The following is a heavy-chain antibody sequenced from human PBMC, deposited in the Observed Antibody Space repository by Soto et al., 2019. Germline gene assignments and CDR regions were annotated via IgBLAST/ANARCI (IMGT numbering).Heavy chain of an antibody. D-gene: IGHD3-22*01. CDR2: ISHEESIK. V-gene: IGHV3-30*18. CDR3: AKGFSPSSMTVVIITHLDS. Sequence: QVQLVESGGGVVQPGGSGGLSCAASGFTFSTFGMHWVRQAPGKGLEWVAVISHEESIKYYADSVKGRFTISRDNSNDTLYLQVDSLTEDDTAVYYCAKGFSPSSMTVVIITHLDSWGQGTLLTVSS. J-gene: IGHJ4*02. CDR1: GFTFSTFG.